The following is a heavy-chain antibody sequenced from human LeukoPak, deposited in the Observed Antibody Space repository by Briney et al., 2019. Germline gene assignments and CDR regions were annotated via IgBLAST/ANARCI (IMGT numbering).Heavy chain of an antibody. V-gene: IGHV3-9*03. CDR3: AKGLVGSSIADFFDY. D-gene: IGHD6-6*01. CDR1: GFTFYDYA. Sequence: GGSLRLSCAASGFTFYDYAMHWVRHAPGKGLEWVSGISWNSGSIGYADSVKGRFIISRDNAKNSLYPQMNSLIGEDMALYYCAKGLVGSSIADFFDYWGQGILVTVSS. J-gene: IGHJ4*02. CDR2: ISWNSGSI.